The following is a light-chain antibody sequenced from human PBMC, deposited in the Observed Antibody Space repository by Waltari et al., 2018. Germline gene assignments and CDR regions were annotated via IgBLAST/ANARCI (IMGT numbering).Light chain of an antibody. CDR2: KAS. V-gene: IGKV1-5*03. J-gene: IGKJ1*01. Sequence: DIQMTQSPSTLSASAGARATITCRASQSISSWLSWYQQKPGKAPKLLIYKASSLESGVPLRFSCSGSGAEFTLTISSLQADDVATYYCQQYNSYWTFGQGTKVEIK. CDR1: QSISSW. CDR3: QQYNSYWT.